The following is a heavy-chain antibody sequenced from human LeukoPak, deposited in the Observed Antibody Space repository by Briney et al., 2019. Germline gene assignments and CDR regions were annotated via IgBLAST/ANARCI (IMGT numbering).Heavy chain of an antibody. CDR1: GGSPSAYN. CDR2: ISISGSP. V-gene: IGHV4-4*07. Sequence: PESPSLTCTLSGGSPSAYNTRWIRPTPQEGGERIGRISISGSPNYDPSLKSRVTMSVDTSKNQLSLRLTSVTAADTAGYYCAREGRSSTSGYWGQGSLVTVSS. CDR3: AREGRSSTSGY. J-gene: IGHJ4*02. D-gene: IGHD2/OR15-2a*01.